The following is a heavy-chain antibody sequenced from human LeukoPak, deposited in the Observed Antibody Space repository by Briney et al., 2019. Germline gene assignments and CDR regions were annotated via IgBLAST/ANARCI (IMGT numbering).Heavy chain of an antibody. CDR2: ISYDGSNT. CDR3: ARPRFVGYTHYYFDY. V-gene: IGHV3-30*04. Sequence: GRSLRLSCAASGFTFSSYAMHWVRQAPGKGLEWVALISYDGSNTYYADSVKGRFTISRDNSKNTLYLQMNSLRAEDTAVYYCARPRFVGYTHYYFDYWGQGTLVTVSS. CDR1: GFTFSSYA. D-gene: IGHD5-12*01. J-gene: IGHJ4*02.